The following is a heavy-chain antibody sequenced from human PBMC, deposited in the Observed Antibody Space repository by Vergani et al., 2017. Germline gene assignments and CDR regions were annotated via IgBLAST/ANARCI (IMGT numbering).Heavy chain of an antibody. CDR2: IGSRSTTI. V-gene: IGHV3-48*01. CDR1: GFNFNVYP. J-gene: IGHJ4*02. Sequence: VQLVESGGGLVQPGRSLRLSCTASGFNFNVYPMNCVRQAPGKGLEWVAYIGSRSTTIYYADSVRGRFTISRDNAKNSLYLQMNSLRPEDTAVYYCAKEGGGYCSGGTCYPEYWGQGTLVSVSS. CDR3: AKEGGGYCSGGTCYPEY. D-gene: IGHD2-15*01.